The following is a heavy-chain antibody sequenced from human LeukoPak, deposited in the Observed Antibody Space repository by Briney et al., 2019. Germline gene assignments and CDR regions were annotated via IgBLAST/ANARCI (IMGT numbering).Heavy chain of an antibody. D-gene: IGHD6-13*01. Sequence: PSETLSLTCTVSGGSISSYYWSWIRQPPGKGLEWIGEINHSGSTNYNPSLKSRVTISVDTSKNQFSLKLSSVTAADTAVYYCARLGWQQLPLNDAFDIWGQGTMVTVSS. CDR3: ARLGWQQLPLNDAFDI. J-gene: IGHJ3*02. CDR1: GGSISSYY. V-gene: IGHV4-34*01. CDR2: INHSGST.